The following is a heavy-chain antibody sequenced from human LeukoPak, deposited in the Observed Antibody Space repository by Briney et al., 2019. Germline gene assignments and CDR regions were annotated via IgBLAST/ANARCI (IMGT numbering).Heavy chain of an antibody. CDR2: ISGGGGST. CDR1: GFTFSSYA. Sequence: PGGSLRLSCAASGFTFSSYAMSWVRQAPGKGLQWVSDISGGGGSTYYADSVKGRFTISRDNSKNTVYLQMNSLRAEDTAVYYCAKGDYYDSSGYYVYWGQGTLVTVSS. CDR3: AKGDYYDSSGYYVY. D-gene: IGHD3-22*01. J-gene: IGHJ4*02. V-gene: IGHV3-23*01.